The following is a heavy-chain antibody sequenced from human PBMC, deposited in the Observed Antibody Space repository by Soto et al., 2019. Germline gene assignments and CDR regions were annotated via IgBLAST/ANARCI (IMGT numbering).Heavy chain of an antibody. D-gene: IGHD2-8*01. Sequence: SETLSLTCTVSGGSISTYYWSWIRQPPGKGLEWIGYIYGSGTTNYNPSLKSRVTISQDTSKNQFSLKLSSVTAADTALYYCARDWVYQGMEYWGQGILVTVSS. CDR2: IYGSGTT. V-gene: IGHV4-59*01. CDR3: ARDWVYQGMEY. J-gene: IGHJ4*02. CDR1: GGSISTYY.